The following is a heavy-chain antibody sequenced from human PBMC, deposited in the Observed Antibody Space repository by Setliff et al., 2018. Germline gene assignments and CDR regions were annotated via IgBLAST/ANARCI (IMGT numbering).Heavy chain of an antibody. D-gene: IGHD1-26*01. CDR1: GASITSYY. CDR3: ARGVGATEYYSMDV. J-gene: IGHJ6*03. Sequence: KASETLSLTCSVSGASITSYYWSWIRQPPGKGLEWIAYIHNNGRTKYNPALKSRVTISLDTSKNQFSLNLNSATAADAAVYYCARGVGATEYYSMDVWGKGTTVTVSS. CDR2: IHNNGRT. V-gene: IGHV4-4*08.